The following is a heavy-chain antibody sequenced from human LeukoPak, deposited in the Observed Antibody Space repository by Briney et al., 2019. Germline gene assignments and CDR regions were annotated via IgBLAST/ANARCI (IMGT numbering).Heavy chain of an antibody. CDR2: ISSRSSSI. Sequence: PGGSLSLSCAASGFTFSTYDMNWVRQAPGKGLEWVSSISSRSSSIYYADSVKGRFTISRDNAKNSLYLQMNCLRAEDTAVYWCARDYIAYDPLDYWGQGTLVTVSS. V-gene: IGHV3-21*01. D-gene: IGHD3-3*01. CDR1: GFTFSTYD. CDR3: ARDYIAYDPLDY. J-gene: IGHJ4*02.